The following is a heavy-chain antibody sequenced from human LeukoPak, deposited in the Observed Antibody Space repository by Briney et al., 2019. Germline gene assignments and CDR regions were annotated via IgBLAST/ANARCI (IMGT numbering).Heavy chain of an antibody. CDR1: GFIFSNYD. Sequence: PGGSLRLSCAASGFIFSNYDMNWVRQAPGKGLEWASFISSGGGTTFYADSVKGRFTISRDDAKNSLYVQMNNLRVEDTAVYYCARDENGDSDFDLWGRGTLVTVSS. CDR3: ARDENGDSDFDL. D-gene: IGHD5-12*01. CDR2: ISSGGGTT. V-gene: IGHV3-48*01. J-gene: IGHJ2*01.